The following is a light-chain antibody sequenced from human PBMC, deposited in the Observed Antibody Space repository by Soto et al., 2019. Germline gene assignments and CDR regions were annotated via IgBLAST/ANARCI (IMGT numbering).Light chain of an antibody. Sequence: VLTQSPSASASLGASVKLTCTLSRGHSSYAIAWHQQQPEKGPRYLMNLNSDGSHTKGDGIPDRFSGSSSGAERYLTISSLQSEDEADYYCQTWGTGIRVFGGGTKVTVL. CDR1: RGHSSYA. CDR3: QTWGTGIRV. CDR2: LNSDGSH. J-gene: IGLJ3*02. V-gene: IGLV4-69*01.